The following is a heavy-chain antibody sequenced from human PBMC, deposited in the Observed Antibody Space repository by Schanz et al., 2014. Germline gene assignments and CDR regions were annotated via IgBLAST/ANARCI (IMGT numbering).Heavy chain of an antibody. Sequence: QVQLVQSGAEVKKPGSSVKVSCKASGGTFSTYTISWVRQAPGQGLEWMGRIIPILGIANYAQKFQGRVTMTADKSAYTAYMDVSSLRSEDTAVYYGASSGAGYSSSWDFDYWGQGTLVTVSS. D-gene: IGHD6-13*01. V-gene: IGHV1-69*02. CDR2: IIPILGIA. CDR3: ASSGAGYSSSWDFDY. CDR1: GGTFSTYT. J-gene: IGHJ4*02.